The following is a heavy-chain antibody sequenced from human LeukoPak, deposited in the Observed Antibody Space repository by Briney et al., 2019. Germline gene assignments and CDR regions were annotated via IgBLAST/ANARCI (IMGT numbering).Heavy chain of an antibody. D-gene: IGHD3-10*01. J-gene: IGHJ4*02. V-gene: IGHV3-20*04. CDR2: INWNGGST. CDR3: AKDEERSYGSGSYYNY. CDR1: GFTFSTYW. Sequence: PGGSLRLSCAASGFTFSTYWMSWVRQAPGKGLEWVSGINWNGGSTGYADSVKGRFTISRDNAKNSLYLQMNSLRAEDTALYYCAKDEERSYGSGSYYNYWGQGTLVTVSS.